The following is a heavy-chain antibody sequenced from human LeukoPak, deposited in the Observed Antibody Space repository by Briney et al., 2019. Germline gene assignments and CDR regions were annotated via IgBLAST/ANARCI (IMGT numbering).Heavy chain of an antibody. CDR2: IIPIFGTA. V-gene: IGHV1-69*05. D-gene: IGHD3-22*01. CDR1: GGTFSSYA. CDR3: ARVMAPSGYYDY. J-gene: IGHJ4*02. Sequence: SVKVSRKASGGTFSSYAISWVRQAPGQGLEWMGRIIPIFGTANYAQKFQGRVTITTDESTSTAYMELSSLRSEDTAVYYCARVMAPSGYYDYWGQGTLVTVSS.